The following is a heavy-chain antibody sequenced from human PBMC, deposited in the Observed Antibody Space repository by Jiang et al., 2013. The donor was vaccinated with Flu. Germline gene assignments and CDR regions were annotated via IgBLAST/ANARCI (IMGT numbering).Heavy chain of an antibody. CDR2: INHSGST. D-gene: IGHD3-3*01. J-gene: IGHJ4*02. CDR3: ARGELRFLEWLLYK. CDR1: GGSFSGYY. Sequence: LLKPSETLSLTCAVYGGSFSGYYWSWIRQPPGKGLEWIGEINHSGSTNYNPSLKSRVTISVDTSKNQFSLKLSSVTAADTAVYYCARGELRFLEWLLYKWGQGTLVTVSS. V-gene: IGHV4-34*01.